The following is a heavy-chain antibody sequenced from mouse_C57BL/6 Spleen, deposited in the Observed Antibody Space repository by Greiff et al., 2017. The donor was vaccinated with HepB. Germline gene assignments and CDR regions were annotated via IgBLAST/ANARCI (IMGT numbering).Heavy chain of an antibody. D-gene: IGHD1-1*02. CDR1: GFSFNTYA. CDR2: IRSKSNNYAT. J-gene: IGHJ4*01. Sequence: EVKLVESGGGLVQPKGSLKLSCAASGFSFNTYAMNWVRQAPGKGLEWVARIRSKSNNYATYYADSVKDRFTISRDDSESMLYLQMNNLKTEDTAMYYCVRHGWYYAMDYWGQGTSVTVSS. V-gene: IGHV10-1*01. CDR3: VRHGWYYAMDY.